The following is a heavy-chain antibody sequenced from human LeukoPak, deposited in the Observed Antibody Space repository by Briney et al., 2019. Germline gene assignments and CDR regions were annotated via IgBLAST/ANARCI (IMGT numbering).Heavy chain of an antibody. D-gene: IGHD3-10*01. CDR1: GGSFSGYY. V-gene: IGHV4-34*01. J-gene: IGHJ6*03. CDR2: INHSGST. Sequence: PSETLSLTCAVYGGSFSGYYWSWIRQPPGKGLEWIGEINHSGSTHYNPSLKSRVTISVDTSKNQFSLKLSSVTAADTAVYYCARGRSYYGSGSYRNYYYYYMDVWGKGTTVTVSS. CDR3: ARGRSYYGSGSYRNYYYYYMDV.